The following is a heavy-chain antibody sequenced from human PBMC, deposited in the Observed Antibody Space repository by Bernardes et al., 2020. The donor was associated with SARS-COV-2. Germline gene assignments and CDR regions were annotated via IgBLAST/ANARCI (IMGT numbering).Heavy chain of an antibody. D-gene: IGHD1-1*01. CDR2: IDWDDDK. Sequence: SGPTLVKPTQTLTLTCTFSGFSLSTNGMSVTWIRQPPGKALEWLARIDWDDDKYYSTSLKTRLTISKDTSKNQVVLRMTNIDPVDTATYYCAREDQRSHRGVMDVWGQGTTVTVSS. V-gene: IGHV2-70*11. J-gene: IGHJ6*02. CDR1: GFSLSTNGMS. CDR3: AREDQRSHRGVMDV.